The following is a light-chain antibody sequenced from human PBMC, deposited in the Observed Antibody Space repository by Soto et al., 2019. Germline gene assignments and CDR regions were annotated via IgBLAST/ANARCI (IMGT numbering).Light chain of an antibody. V-gene: IGLV1-40*01. Sequence: QSVLTQPPSVSGAPGQRVTISCTGSSSNIGAGYDVHWYQQLPGTAPKLLIYDNSNRPSGVPDRFSGSKSGTSASLAITGLQAEDEADYYCQSYDSSLSVLYVFGTGTKFTVL. CDR3: QSYDSSLSVLYV. CDR2: DNS. CDR1: SSNIGAGYD. J-gene: IGLJ1*01.